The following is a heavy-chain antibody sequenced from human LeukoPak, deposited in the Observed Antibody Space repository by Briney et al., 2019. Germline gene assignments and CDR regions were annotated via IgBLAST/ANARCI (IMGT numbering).Heavy chain of an antibody. Sequence: SETPSLTCTVSGGSISSGGYYWSWVRQPPGKGLEWIGYIYHSGSTYYNPSLKSRVTISVDRSKNQFSLKLSSVTAGDTAVYYCARLHEYYYDSSGYYDPYYFDYWGQGTLVTVSS. V-gene: IGHV4-30-2*01. CDR1: GGSISSGGYY. D-gene: IGHD3-22*01. CDR3: ARLHEYYYDSSGYYDPYYFDY. CDR2: IYHSGST. J-gene: IGHJ4*02.